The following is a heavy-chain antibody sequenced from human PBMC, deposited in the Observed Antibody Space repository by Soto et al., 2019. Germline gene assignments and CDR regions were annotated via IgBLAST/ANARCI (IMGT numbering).Heavy chain of an antibody. CDR3: TRRKWFDY. V-gene: IGHV3-49*05. Sequence: EVQLVESGGGLVNPGRSRRLSCTASGFTFGDNAIGWFGKAPAKGLEGVGFIRSKAYGGTIEYAASVKGRFTISRDDSKSIAYLQMNSLKTEDTAVYYCTRRKWFDYWGQGTLVTVSS. J-gene: IGHJ5*01. CDR1: GFTFGDNA. CDR2: IRSKAYGGTI.